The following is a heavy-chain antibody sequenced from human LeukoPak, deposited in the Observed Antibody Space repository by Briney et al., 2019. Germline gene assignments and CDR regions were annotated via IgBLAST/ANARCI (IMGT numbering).Heavy chain of an antibody. D-gene: IGHD2-15*01. CDR1: GSTFGDYA. CDR2: IRSKAFGETA. CDR3: TRDRGSSTLRDY. J-gene: IGHJ4*02. V-gene: IGHV3-49*04. Sequence: GGSLRLSCTVSGSTFGDYAINWVRQAPGKGLEWVGFIRSKAFGETAEYAASVKGRFTISRDDSKSIAYLQMNSLKTEDTAVYYCTRDRGSSTLRDYWGQGTLVTVSS.